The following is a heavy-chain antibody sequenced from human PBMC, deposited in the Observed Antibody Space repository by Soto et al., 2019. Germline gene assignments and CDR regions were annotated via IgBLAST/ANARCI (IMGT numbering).Heavy chain of an antibody. J-gene: IGHJ4*02. CDR1: GFTFSTYD. CDR3: AKDYRGYSDY. Sequence: QVQLVESGGGVVQPGRSLRLSCAVSGFTFSTYDMHWVRQAPGKGLEWVALISYDGSNKYYADSVKGRFTISRDNSKNTLYLQMNSLRAEDTAVYYCAKDYRGYSDYWGQGTLVTVSS. CDR2: ISYDGSNK. D-gene: IGHD3-22*01. V-gene: IGHV3-30*18.